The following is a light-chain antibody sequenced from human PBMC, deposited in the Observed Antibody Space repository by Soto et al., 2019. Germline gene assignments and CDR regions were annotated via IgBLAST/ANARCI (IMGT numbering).Light chain of an antibody. J-gene: IGLJ7*01. V-gene: IGLV2-23*02. CDR2: EVS. CDR3: CSYAGSSTYAV. Sequence: QSVLTQPASVSGSPGQSITISCTGTSSDVGSYNLVSWYQQHPGKAPKLMIYEVSKRPSGVSNRFSGSKSGNMASLTISGLQAEDEADYYCCSYAGSSTYAVFGGGTQLTVL. CDR1: SSDVGSYNL.